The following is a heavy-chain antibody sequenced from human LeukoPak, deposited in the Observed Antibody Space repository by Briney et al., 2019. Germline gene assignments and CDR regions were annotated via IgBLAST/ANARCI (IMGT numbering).Heavy chain of an antibody. V-gene: IGHV1-46*01. D-gene: IGHD4-17*01. CDR2: INPSSGST. J-gene: IGHJ4*02. CDR3: ARAYSTVTTTDY. Sequence: ASEKVSCDASGYTFTSYYMHWVGHAPGQRLEGMGIINPSSGSTSYAQKFQGRVTMTRDTSTSTVYMELSSLRSEDTAVYYCARAYSTVTTTDYWGQGTLVSVSS. CDR1: GYTFTSYY.